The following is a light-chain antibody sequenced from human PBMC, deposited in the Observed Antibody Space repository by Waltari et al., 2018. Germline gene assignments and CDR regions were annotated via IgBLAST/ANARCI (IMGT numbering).Light chain of an antibody. J-gene: IGKJ2*01. Sequence: EIVLTQSPATLSLSPGDRATLSCRPSQSVRNYVAWYRQKPGQAPRLLIYDASERAPGVPARFSGSGSGTDVTLTISSLEPDDFAVYYCQHRQNWHPTFTFGQGTKLEVK. CDR3: QHRQNWHPTFT. CDR1: QSVRNY. CDR2: DAS. V-gene: IGKV3-11*01.